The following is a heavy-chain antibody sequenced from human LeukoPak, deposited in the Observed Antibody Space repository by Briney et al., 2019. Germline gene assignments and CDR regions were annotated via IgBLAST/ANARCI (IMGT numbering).Heavy chain of an antibody. CDR2: INHSGST. J-gene: IGHJ4*02. V-gene: IGHV4-34*01. CDR3: ARMRRSGWYYSY. Sequence: PSETLSLTCTVSGGSINNYWWSWIRQPPGKGLEWIGEINHSGSTNYNPSLKSRVTISVDTSKNQFSLKLSSVTAADTAVYYCARMRRSGWYYSYWGQGTLVTVSS. CDR1: GGSINNYW. D-gene: IGHD6-19*01.